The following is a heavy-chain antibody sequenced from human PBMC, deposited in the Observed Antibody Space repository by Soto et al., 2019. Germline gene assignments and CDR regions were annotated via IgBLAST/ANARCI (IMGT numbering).Heavy chain of an antibody. CDR1: GFTFSSHY. D-gene: IGHD4-17*01. CDR2: IYAGGST. J-gene: IGHJ4*02. V-gene: IGHV3-53*01. CDR3: ARTDYGRPFHY. Sequence: RGSLRLSGAASGFTFSSHYVSWVRQAPGKGLEWVSVIYAGGSTYYADSVEGRFTISRDNSKNTLYLQLNSLSAEDTAVYYCARTDYGRPFHYWGQGTLVTVSS.